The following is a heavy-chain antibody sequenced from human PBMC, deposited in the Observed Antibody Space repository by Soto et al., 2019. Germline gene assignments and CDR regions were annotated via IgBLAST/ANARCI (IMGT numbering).Heavy chain of an antibody. D-gene: IGHD3-10*01. CDR3: ARQYRYYYGSGGPRLGWFDP. Sequence: PGESLKISCKGSGYSFTSYWISWVRQMPGKGLEWMGRIDPSDSYTNYSPSFQGHVTISADKSISTAYLQWSSLKASDTAMYYCARQYRYYYGSGGPRLGWFDPWGQGTLVTVSS. J-gene: IGHJ5*02. CDR1: GYSFTSYW. CDR2: IDPSDSYT. V-gene: IGHV5-10-1*01.